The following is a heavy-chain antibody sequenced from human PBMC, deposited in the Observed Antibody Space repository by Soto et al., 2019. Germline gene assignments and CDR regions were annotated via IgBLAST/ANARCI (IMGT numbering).Heavy chain of an antibody. CDR1: GFSLSTSGMC. CDR2: IDWDDDK. Sequence: SGPTLVNPTQTLTLTCTFSGFSLSTSGMCVSWIRQPPGKVLAWLALIDWDDDKYYSTSLKTRLTISKDTSKNQVVLTMTNMDPVDTATYDCARSTYYYDSSGYYYIDYWGQGTLGTVS. CDR3: ARSTYYYDSSGYYYIDY. J-gene: IGHJ4*02. D-gene: IGHD3-22*01. V-gene: IGHV2-70*01.